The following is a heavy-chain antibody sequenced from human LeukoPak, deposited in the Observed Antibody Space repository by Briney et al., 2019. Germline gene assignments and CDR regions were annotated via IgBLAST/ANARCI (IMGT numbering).Heavy chain of an antibody. D-gene: IGHD2-2*01. CDR3: ASERVVPAAINAFDI. J-gene: IGHJ3*02. CDR2: INHSGST. Sequence: SETLSLTCSVSGDSISSARNYWGWIRQPPGKGLEWIGEINHSGSTNYNPSLKSRVTISVDTSKNQFSLKLSSVTAADTAVYYCASERVVPAAINAFDIWGQGTMVTVSS. CDR1: GDSISSARNY. V-gene: IGHV4-39*07.